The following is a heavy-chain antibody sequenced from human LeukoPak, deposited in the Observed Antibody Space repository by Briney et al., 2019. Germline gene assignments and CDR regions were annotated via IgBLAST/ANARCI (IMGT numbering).Heavy chain of an antibody. D-gene: IGHD3-10*01. Sequence: GGSLRLSCAASGFTFSSYAMSWVRQAPGKGLEWGSAISGSGGSTYYADSVKGRFTSSRDNSKNTLYLQMSSLRAEDTAVYYCAKGGLLSPGADYWGQGTLVTVSS. V-gene: IGHV3-23*01. CDR3: AKGGLLSPGADY. CDR1: GFTFSSYA. J-gene: IGHJ4*02. CDR2: ISGSGGST.